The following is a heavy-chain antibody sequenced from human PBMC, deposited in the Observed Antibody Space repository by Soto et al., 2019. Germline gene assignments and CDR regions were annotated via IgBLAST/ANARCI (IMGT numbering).Heavy chain of an antibody. CDR1: GGSISSGNW. J-gene: IGHJ5*02. CDR2: MYRSGST. Sequence: SETLSLTCAVSGGSISSGNWWRWVRQPLGKGLECMGEMYRSGSTNYNLSLKSRVTISVDTSKNQYSLKLTSVTAADTAVYYCARVRGNQLLGWFDPWGQGTLVTVS. CDR3: ARVRGNQLLGWFDP. D-gene: IGHD2-2*01. V-gene: IGHV4-4*02.